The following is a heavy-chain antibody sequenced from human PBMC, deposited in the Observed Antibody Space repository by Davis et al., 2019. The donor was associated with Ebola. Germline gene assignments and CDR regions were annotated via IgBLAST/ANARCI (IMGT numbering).Heavy chain of an antibody. CDR3: ASMPRGYSYGFDY. CDR1: GGSISSYY. V-gene: IGHV4-39*07. Sequence: SETLSLTCTVSGGSISSYYWGWIRQPPGKGLEWIGSIYYSGSTYYNPSLKSRVTISVDTSKNQLSLKLSSVPAADTAVYYCASMPRGYSYGFDYWGQGTLVTVSS. D-gene: IGHD5-18*01. CDR2: IYYSGST. J-gene: IGHJ4*02.